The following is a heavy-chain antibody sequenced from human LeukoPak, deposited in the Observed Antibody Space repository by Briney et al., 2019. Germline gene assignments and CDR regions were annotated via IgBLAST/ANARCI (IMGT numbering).Heavy chain of an antibody. Sequence: GGSLRLSCEVSGIIFSNFAMAWVRQAPGKGLEWVSLITGTSGRTYYAASVKGRFTISRDNSKNTAYLQMNSLETEDTAVYYCTREKEGYSFGLDYYYYYMDVWGKGTTVTVSS. CDR3: TREKEGYSFGLDYYYYYMDV. D-gene: IGHD5-18*01. CDR1: GIIFSNFA. CDR2: ITGTSGRT. V-gene: IGHV3-23*01. J-gene: IGHJ6*03.